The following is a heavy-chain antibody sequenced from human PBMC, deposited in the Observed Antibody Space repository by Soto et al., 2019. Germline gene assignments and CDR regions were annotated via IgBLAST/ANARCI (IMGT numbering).Heavy chain of an antibody. CDR2: IYYSGST. D-gene: IGHD6-19*01. Sequence: QVQLQESGPGLVKPSETLSLTCTVSGGSISSYYWSWIRQPPGKGLEWIGYIYYSGSTNYNPSLKSRVTISVDTSKNQFSLKLSSVTAADTAVYYCARDEKRRGSVAGYWYFDLWGRGTLVTVSS. V-gene: IGHV4-59*01. J-gene: IGHJ2*01. CDR3: ARDEKRRGSVAGYWYFDL. CDR1: GGSISSYY.